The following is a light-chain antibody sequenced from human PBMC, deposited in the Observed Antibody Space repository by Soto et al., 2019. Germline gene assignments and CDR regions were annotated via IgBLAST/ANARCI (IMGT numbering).Light chain of an antibody. J-gene: IGKJ1*01. CDR3: QLYNTYSGT. Sequence: DIQMTQSPSTLSASVGDRVTITCRASQSISSWLAWYQQKPGKAPKLLIYRASTLQSGVPSRFSASGSGTEFILTISSLQPDDFATYYCQLYNTYSGTFGQGTKVDIK. V-gene: IGKV1-5*03. CDR1: QSISSW. CDR2: RAS.